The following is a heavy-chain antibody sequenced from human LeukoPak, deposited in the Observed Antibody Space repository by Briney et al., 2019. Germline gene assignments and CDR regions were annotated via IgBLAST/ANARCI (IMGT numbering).Heavy chain of an antibody. CDR1: GGSFTGYY. J-gene: IGHJ4*02. CDR3: ARGAARRDGYK. D-gene: IGHD5-12*01. CDR2: INHSGST. Sequence: SETLSLTCAVYGGSFTGYYWSWIRQPPGKGLEWIGEINHSGSTNYNPSLKSRVTISVDTSKNQFSLKLTSVTAADTAVYYCARGAARRDGYKWGQRTQVTVSS. V-gene: IGHV4-34*01.